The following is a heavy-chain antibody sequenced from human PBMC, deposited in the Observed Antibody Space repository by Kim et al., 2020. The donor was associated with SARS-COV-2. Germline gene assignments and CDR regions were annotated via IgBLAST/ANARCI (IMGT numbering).Heavy chain of an antibody. CDR2: IIPIFGTA. Sequence: SVKVSCKASGGTFSSYAISWVRQAPGQGLEWMGGIIPIFGTANYAQKFQGRVTITADESTSTAYMELSSLRSEDTAVYYCARSGIGVIAVAGYYFDYWGQGTLVTVSS. J-gene: IGHJ4*02. CDR3: ARSGIGVIAVAGYYFDY. D-gene: IGHD6-19*01. V-gene: IGHV1-69*13. CDR1: GGTFSSYA.